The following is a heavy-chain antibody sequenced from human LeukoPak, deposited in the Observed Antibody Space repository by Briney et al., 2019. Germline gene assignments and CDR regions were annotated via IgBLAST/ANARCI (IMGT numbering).Heavy chain of an antibody. CDR3: ARGIYGSGSYSIDY. CDR1: GGSISTCY. J-gene: IGHJ4*02. V-gene: IGHV4-4*07. Sequence: SETLSLTCTVSGGSISTCYWSWIRQPAGKGLEWIGRIYTSGSTNYNPSLKSRVTMSVDTSKNQFSLKLSSVTAADTAVYYCARGIYGSGSYSIDYWGQGTLVTVSS. CDR2: IYTSGST. D-gene: IGHD3-10*01.